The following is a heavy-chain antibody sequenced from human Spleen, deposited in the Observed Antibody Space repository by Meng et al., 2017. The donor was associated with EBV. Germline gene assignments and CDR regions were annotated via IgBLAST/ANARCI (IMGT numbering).Heavy chain of an antibody. Sequence: QVQLQQWGAGLLKPSETLSLTCAVYGGSFSGYYWSWIRQPPGKGLEWIGEINHSGSTNYNPSLKSRVTISVDTSKNQFSLKLSSVTAADTAVYYCARLASQRRRYCSGGSCYSGGSWGQGTLVTVSS. J-gene: IGHJ5*02. D-gene: IGHD2-15*01. V-gene: IGHV4-34*01. CDR1: GGSFSGYY. CDR2: INHSGST. CDR3: ARLASQRRRYCSGGSCYSGGS.